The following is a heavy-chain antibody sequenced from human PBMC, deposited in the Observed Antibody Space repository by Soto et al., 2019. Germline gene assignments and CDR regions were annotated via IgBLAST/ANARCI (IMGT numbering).Heavy chain of an antibody. CDR1: GYSFAGYW. CDR2: IDPSDSQT. V-gene: IGHV5-10-1*01. D-gene: IGHD3-22*01. Sequence: GESLKISCKGSGYSFAGYWITWVRQKPCKCLEWMGRIDPSDSQTYYSPSFRGHVTISVTKSITTVFLQWSSLRASDTAMYYCARQIYDSDTGPNFQYYFDSWGQGTPVTVSS. CDR3: ARQIYDSDTGPNFQYYFDS. J-gene: IGHJ4*02.